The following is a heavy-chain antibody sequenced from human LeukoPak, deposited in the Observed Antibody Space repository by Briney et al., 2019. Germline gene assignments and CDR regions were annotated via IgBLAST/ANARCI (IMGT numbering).Heavy chain of an antibody. CDR3: ARARSSSSHYYYYYMDV. D-gene: IGHD6-6*01. V-gene: IGHV4-59*12. CDR1: GGSISNYY. J-gene: IGHJ6*03. CDR2: IFDSGSA. Sequence: SETLSLTCTVSGGSISNYYWSWIRQPPGKGLEWIGYIFDSGSANYNPSLKSRVTISVDTSKNQFSLKLSSVTAADTAVYYCARARSSSSHYYYYYMDVWGKGTTVTVSS.